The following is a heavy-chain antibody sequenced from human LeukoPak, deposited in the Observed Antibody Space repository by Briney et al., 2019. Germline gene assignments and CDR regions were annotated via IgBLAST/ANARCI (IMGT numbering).Heavy chain of an antibody. J-gene: IGHJ3*02. CDR1: GFTFSSYA. CDR3: ARGASVNVFDI. CDR2: IKPDGSEK. D-gene: IGHD4-17*01. Sequence: GGSLRLSCAASGFTFSSYAMNWVRQAPGKGPEWVANIKPDGSEKKYVESVKGRFTISRDNAKNSLYLQMNSLRDDDTAVYYCARGASVNVFDIWGQGTMVTVSS. V-gene: IGHV3-7*01.